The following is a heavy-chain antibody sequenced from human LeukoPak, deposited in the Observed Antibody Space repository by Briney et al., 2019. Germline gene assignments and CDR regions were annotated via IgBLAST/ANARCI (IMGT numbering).Heavy chain of an antibody. CDR3: AKDRGDIVVPSCFDP. D-gene: IGHD2-2*01. CDR2: ISGSGGST. J-gene: IGHJ5*02. V-gene: IGHV3-23*01. Sequence: GGSLRLSCAASGFTFSSYAMSWVRQAPGKGLEWVSAISGSGGSTYYADPVKGRFTISRDNSKNTLYLQMNSLRAEDTAVYYCAKDRGDIVVPSCFDPWGQGTLVTVSS. CDR1: GFTFSSYA.